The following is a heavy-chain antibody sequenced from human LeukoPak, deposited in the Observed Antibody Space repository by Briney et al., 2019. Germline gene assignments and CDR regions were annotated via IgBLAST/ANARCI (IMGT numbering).Heavy chain of an antibody. J-gene: IGHJ4*02. V-gene: IGHV4-38-2*02. CDR3: ASFDYGGNPDDY. CDR2: IYHSGST. D-gene: IGHD4-23*01. Sequence: SETLSLTCTVSGYSISSGYYWGWIRQPPRKGLEWIGSIYHSGSTYYNPSLKSRVTISVDTSKNQFSLKLSSVTAADTAVYYCASFDYGGNPDDYWGQGTLVTVSS. CDR1: GYSISSGYY.